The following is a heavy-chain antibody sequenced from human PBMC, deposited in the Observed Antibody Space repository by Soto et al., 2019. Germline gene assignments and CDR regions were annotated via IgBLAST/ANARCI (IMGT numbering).Heavy chain of an antibody. CDR3: VRHRDAIVVVVDANSRGAFDI. J-gene: IGHJ3*02. V-gene: IGHV4-39*01. CDR1: GGSIRSSSYY. CDR2: IYYSGST. Sequence: PSETLSLTCTVSGGSIRSSSYYWGWIRQPPGKGLEWIGSIYYSGSTYYNPSLKSRVTISVDTSKNQFSLKLSSVTAADTVVYYCVRHRDAIVVVVDANSRGAFDIWGKGTMVT. D-gene: IGHD2-15*01.